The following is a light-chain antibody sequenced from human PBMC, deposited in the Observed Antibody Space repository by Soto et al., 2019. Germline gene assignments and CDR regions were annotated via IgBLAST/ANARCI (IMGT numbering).Light chain of an antibody. Sequence: EIVLSQSPGTLSLSPGGGATLSCRASQTVNSRYLAWYQQKPGQAPRLLIYGASSRATGIPDRFSGSGSGTDFTLSIRRLEPEDFAMYYCQQYGNSLWTFGQGTKVEI. CDR1: QTVNSRY. CDR3: QQYGNSLWT. CDR2: GAS. J-gene: IGKJ1*01. V-gene: IGKV3-20*01.